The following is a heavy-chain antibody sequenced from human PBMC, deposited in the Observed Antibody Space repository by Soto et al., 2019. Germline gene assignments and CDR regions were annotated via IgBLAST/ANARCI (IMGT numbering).Heavy chain of an antibody. Sequence: SETLSLTCGVSGGSVSRDNWWSWVRQPPGKGLEWIGEIHHSGSTNYSPSLKSRVTMSVDKSRNQFSLKLTSVTAADTAVYYCAENGSYDLVNWGQGARVTVSS. D-gene: IGHD3-16*01. CDR3: AENGSYDLVN. CDR2: IHHSGST. CDR1: GGSVSRDNW. J-gene: IGHJ1*01. V-gene: IGHV4-4*02.